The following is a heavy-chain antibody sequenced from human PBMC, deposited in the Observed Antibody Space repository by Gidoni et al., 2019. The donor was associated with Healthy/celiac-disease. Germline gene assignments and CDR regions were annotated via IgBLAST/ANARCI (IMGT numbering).Heavy chain of an antibody. Sequence: QVQLVESGGGVVQPGRSLRLSCAASGCPFSSYGMHWVRQAPGKGLEWVAVIWYDGSNKYYADSVKGRFTISRDNSKNTLYLQMNSLRAEDTAVYYCARAGPYYYYYYGMDVWGQGTTVTVSS. CDR1: GCPFSSYG. CDR2: IWYDGSNK. V-gene: IGHV3-33*01. J-gene: IGHJ6*02. CDR3: ARAGPYYYYYYGMDV.